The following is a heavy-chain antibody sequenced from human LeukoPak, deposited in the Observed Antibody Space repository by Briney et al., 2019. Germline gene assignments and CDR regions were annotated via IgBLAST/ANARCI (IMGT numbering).Heavy chain of an antibody. V-gene: IGHV3-30*03. Sequence: GGSLRLSCAASGFTSSSYGMHWVRQAPGKGLEWVAVISYDGSNKYYADSVKGRFTISRDNSKNTLYLQMNSLRAEDTAVYYCARTQGDYYDSSGYYYVDAFDIWGQGTMVTVSS. CDR2: ISYDGSNK. J-gene: IGHJ3*02. D-gene: IGHD3-22*01. CDR1: GFTSSSYG. CDR3: ARTQGDYYDSSGYYYVDAFDI.